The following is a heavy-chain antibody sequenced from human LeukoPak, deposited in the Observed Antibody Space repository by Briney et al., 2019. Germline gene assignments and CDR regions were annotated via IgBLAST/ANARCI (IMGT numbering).Heavy chain of an antibody. Sequence: GASVKVSCKASGYTVTDYYIHWVRQAPGLGLEWVGIINPSGGGTTYSQKFQGRVTMTRDTSTSTVYMELSRLRSDDTAVYYCARGAAGGGDYWGQGTLVTVSS. CDR2: INPSGGGT. J-gene: IGHJ4*02. CDR1: GYTVTDYY. V-gene: IGHV1-46*01. D-gene: IGHD3-10*01. CDR3: ARGAAGGGDY.